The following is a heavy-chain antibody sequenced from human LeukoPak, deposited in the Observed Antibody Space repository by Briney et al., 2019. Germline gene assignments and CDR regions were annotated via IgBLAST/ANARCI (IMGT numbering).Heavy chain of an antibody. CDR3: ARDRGYSYGD. Sequence: GGSLRLSCAASGFNFSTYSMNWVRQAPGKGLEWVSYISSSSNTIYYADSVKGRFTISRDNAKNSLYLQMNSLRAEDTAVYYCARDRGYSYGDWGQGTLVTVSS. CDR2: ISSSSNTI. V-gene: IGHV3-48*04. CDR1: GFNFSTYS. D-gene: IGHD5-18*01. J-gene: IGHJ4*02.